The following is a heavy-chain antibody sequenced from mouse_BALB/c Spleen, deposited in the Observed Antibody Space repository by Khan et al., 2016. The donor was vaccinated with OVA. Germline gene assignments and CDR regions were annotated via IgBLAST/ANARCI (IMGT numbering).Heavy chain of an antibody. V-gene: IGHV1-76*01. Sequence: QVQLQQSGAELVRPEASVKLSCKTSGYIFTNYWIHWIKQRSGQGLEWIARIYPGNDNTYYDEKIKDKATLTADKSSSTAYMQLSSLKSEDSAVXFCAREEALYYFDYWGQGTTLTVSS. CDR1: GYIFTNYW. D-gene: IGHD3-2*02. CDR3: AREEALYYFDY. J-gene: IGHJ2*01. CDR2: IYPGNDNT.